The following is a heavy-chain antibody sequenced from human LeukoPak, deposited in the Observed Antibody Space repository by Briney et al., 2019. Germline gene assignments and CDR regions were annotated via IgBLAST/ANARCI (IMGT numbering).Heavy chain of an antibody. CDR3: ARTPGMVRGRFDP. D-gene: IGHD3-10*01. J-gene: IGHJ5*02. Sequence: RTSETLSLTCTVSGGSISSSSDWGGIRQAPGKGLEWIGSIYYSGSTYYNPSVKSRVSISVDTSKNQFSLKLSSVTAADTGVYYCARTPGMVRGRFDPWGQGTLVTVSS. V-gene: IGHV4-39*01. CDR1: GGSISSSSD. CDR2: IYYSGST.